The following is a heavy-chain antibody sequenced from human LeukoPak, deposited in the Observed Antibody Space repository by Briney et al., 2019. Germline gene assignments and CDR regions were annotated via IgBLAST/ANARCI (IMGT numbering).Heavy chain of an antibody. CDR2: INHSGST. CDR3: ARRGRIAAAV. V-gene: IGHV4-34*01. J-gene: IGHJ4*02. D-gene: IGHD6-13*01. CDR1: GGSFSGYY. Sequence: SETLSLTCAVYGGSFSGYYWSWIRQPPGKGLEWIGEINHSGSTNYNPSLKSRVTISVDTSKNQFPLKLSSVTAADTAVYYCARRGRIAAAVWGQGTLVTVSS.